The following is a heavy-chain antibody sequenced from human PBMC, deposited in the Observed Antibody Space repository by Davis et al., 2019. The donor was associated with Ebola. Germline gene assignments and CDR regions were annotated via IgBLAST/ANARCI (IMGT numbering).Heavy chain of an antibody. CDR3: AKDKTMATQYWYFDL. J-gene: IGHJ2*01. V-gene: IGHV3-30*18. CDR1: GFTFSTYG. D-gene: IGHD4/OR15-4a*01. Sequence: GESLKISCAASGFTFSTYGMHWVRLAPGRGLEWVALISHNGNNKYYADFVKGRFTISRDNSKSTLYLQMDSLSTEDTAVYYCAKDKTMATQYWYFDLWGRGTLVTVSS. CDR2: ISHNGNNK.